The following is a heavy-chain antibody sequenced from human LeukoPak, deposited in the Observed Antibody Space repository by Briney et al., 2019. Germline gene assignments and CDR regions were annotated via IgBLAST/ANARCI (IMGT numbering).Heavy chain of an antibody. J-gene: IGHJ4*02. CDR1: GGSISSYY. CDR3: ASTRVGSGSYYRYFDY. Sequence: PSETLSLTCTVSGGSISSYYWSWIRQPPGKGLEWIGYIYYSGSTNYNPSLKSRVTISVDTSKNQFSPKLSSVTAADTAVYYCASTRVGSGSYYRYFDYWGQGTLVTVSS. V-gene: IGHV4-59*01. D-gene: IGHD1-26*01. CDR2: IYYSGST.